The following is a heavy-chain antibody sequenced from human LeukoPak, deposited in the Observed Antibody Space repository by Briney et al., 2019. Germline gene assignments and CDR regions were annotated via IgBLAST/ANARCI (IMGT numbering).Heavy chain of an antibody. J-gene: IGHJ4*02. D-gene: IGHD3-10*01. Sequence: PSETLSLTCTVSGGSISSSSYYWGWIRQPPGKGLEWIGSIYYSGSTYYNPSLKSRVTISVDTSKNQFSLKLSSVTAADTAVYYCAGRDYYGSGSYYRNDYWGQGTLVTVSS. CDR1: GGSISSSSYY. V-gene: IGHV4-39*01. CDR2: IYYSGST. CDR3: AGRDYYGSGSYYRNDY.